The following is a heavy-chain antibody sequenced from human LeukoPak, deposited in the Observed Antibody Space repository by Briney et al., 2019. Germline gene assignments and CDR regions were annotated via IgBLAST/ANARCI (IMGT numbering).Heavy chain of an antibody. D-gene: IGHD6-13*01. J-gene: IGHJ4*02. Sequence: ASVKVSCKASGYTFTRCYMQWVRQAPGQGLEWMGIINPSGGNANYAQEFQGRVTLTRDTSTSTVYMELSSLRSEDTAIYYCARERDSSSSSGYWGQGTLVTVSS. CDR1: GYTFTRCY. V-gene: IGHV1-46*01. CDR2: INPSGGNA. CDR3: ARERDSSSSSGY.